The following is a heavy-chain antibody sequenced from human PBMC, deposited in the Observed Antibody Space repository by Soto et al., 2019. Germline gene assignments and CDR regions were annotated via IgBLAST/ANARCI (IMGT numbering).Heavy chain of an antibody. D-gene: IGHD2-15*01. CDR2: IYYSGST. J-gene: IGHJ6*03. Sequence: SETLSLTCTVSGGSISSYYWSWIRQPPGKGLEWIGYIYYSGSTNYNPSLKSRVTISVDTSKNQFSLKLSSVTAADTAVYYCARRIGRNFYYMDVWGKGTTVTVSS. CDR1: GGSISSYY. CDR3: ARRIGRNFYYMDV. V-gene: IGHV4-59*08.